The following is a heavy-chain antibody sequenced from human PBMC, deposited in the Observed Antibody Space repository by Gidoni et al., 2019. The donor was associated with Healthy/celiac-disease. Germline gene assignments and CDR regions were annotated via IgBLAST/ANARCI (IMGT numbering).Heavy chain of an antibody. J-gene: IGHJ3*02. CDR1: GFTFDDYA. CDR2: IIWNSGSI. Sequence: EVQLVESGGGLVQPGRSLRLSCAASGFTFDDYAMHWVRQAPGKGLEWVSGIIWNSGSIGYADSVKGRFTISRDNAKNSLYLQMNSLRAEDTALYYCAKDWGYDFWSGYLADAFAFDIWGQGTMVTVSS. CDR3: AKDWGYDFWSGYLADAFAFDI. V-gene: IGHV3-9*01. D-gene: IGHD3-3*01.